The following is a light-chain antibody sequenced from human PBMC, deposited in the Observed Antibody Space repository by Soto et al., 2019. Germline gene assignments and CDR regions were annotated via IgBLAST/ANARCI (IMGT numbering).Light chain of an antibody. CDR2: RNN. V-gene: IGLV1-47*01. CDR3: AAWDDSLRGV. Sequence: QSVLTQPPSASGTPGQRVTISCSGSSSNIGSYYVYWYQQLPGTAPKLLIYRNNQRPSGVPDRFSGSKSGTSASLAISGLRSEDEADYYCAAWDDSLRGVFGTGTKVTVL. CDR1: SSNIGSYY. J-gene: IGLJ1*01.